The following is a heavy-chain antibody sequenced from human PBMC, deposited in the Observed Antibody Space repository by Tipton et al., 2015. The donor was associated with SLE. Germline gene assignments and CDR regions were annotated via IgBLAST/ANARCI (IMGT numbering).Heavy chain of an antibody. D-gene: IGHD4-23*01. V-gene: IGHV4-4*07. J-gene: IGHJ5*02. Sequence: TLSLTCTVSGGSISSYYWSWIRQPAGKGLEWIGRIYTRGSTNYNPSLKNRVTMSVDTSKNQFSLKVTSVTAADTAVYYCASGGYGGNFLGWFDPWGQGTLVTVSS. CDR1: GGSISSYY. CDR3: ASGGYGGNFLGWFDP. CDR2: IYTRGST.